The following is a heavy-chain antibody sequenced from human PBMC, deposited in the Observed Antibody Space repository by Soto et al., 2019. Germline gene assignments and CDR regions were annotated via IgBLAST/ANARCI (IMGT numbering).Heavy chain of an antibody. CDR2: INPKGGGT. D-gene: IGHD3-22*01. Sequence: ASVKVSCKTSGYTFSAYYMHWVRQAPGQGLEWMGWINPKGGGTLYAQKFQGRVTMTRDTSISTAYMELSRLRSDETAVYYCARGGKFAYATSGYSVYWGQGTLVTVSS. V-gene: IGHV1-2*02. J-gene: IGHJ4*02. CDR3: ARGGKFAYATSGYSVY. CDR1: GYTFSAYY.